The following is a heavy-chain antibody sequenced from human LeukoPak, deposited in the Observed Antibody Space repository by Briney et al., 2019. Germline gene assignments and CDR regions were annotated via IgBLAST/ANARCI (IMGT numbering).Heavy chain of an antibody. CDR1: GGSISSYY. V-gene: IGHV4-59*01. CDR3: ARIGSWQNYLDY. D-gene: IGHD3-10*01. Sequence: PSETLSLTCTVSGGSISSYYWNWIRQTPGKGLGWIGYIYYSGSTNYNPSLKSRVTISVDTSKKQFSLKLGSVTAADTAVYYCARIGSWQNYLDYWGQGTLVTVSP. CDR2: IYYSGST. J-gene: IGHJ4*02.